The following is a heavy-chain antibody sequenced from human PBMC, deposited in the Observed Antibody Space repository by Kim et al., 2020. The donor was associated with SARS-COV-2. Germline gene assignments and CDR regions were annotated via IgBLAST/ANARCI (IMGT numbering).Heavy chain of an antibody. V-gene: IGHV3-23*01. CDR3: AKDPLFSGSYAV. J-gene: IGHJ4*02. D-gene: IGHD1-26*01. Sequence: LKGPFTISRDNPKNTLYLQMSSRRAEDTAVYYCAKDPLFSGSYAVWGQGTLVTVSS.